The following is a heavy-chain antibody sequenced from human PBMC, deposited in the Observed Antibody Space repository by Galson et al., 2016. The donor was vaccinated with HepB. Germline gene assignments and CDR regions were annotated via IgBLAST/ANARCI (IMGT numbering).Heavy chain of an antibody. V-gene: IGHV4-34*01. CDR2: SNHWEST. CDR1: GGSFSGYY. CDR3: ARFSSNWSKYLQY. Sequence: LSLTCAVYGGSFSGYYWSWIRQVPGKGLEWIGDSNHWESTKFNPSLKSRVTMSVDTSENQFSLKLSSVTVADTGVYYCARFSSNWSKYLQYWGRGTLVTVSS. J-gene: IGHJ1*01. D-gene: IGHD1-20*01.